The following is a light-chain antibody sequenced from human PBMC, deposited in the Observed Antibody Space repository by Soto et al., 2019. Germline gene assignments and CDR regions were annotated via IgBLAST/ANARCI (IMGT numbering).Light chain of an antibody. J-gene: IGKJ1*01. Sequence: DIQMTQSPSSLSASVGDRVTITCRASQGISNYLAWYQQKPGKVPKLLIYAASTLQSGVPSRFSGSGSGTDFTLTISGLQPEDVATYYCQKYNSAPRTVGQGTKVEIK. V-gene: IGKV1-27*01. CDR2: AAS. CDR3: QKYNSAPRT. CDR1: QGISNY.